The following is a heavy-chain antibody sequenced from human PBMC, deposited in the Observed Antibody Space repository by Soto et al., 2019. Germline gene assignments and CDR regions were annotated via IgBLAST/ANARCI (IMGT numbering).Heavy chain of an antibody. CDR3: TRARGGSSPYYYYYYMDV. Sequence: GGSLRLSCTASGFTFGDYAMSWFRQAPGKGLELVGFIRSKAYGGTTEYAASVKGRFTISRDDSKSIAYLQMNSLKTEDTAVYYCTRARGGSSPYYYYYYMDVWGKGTTVTVSS. V-gene: IGHV3-49*03. J-gene: IGHJ6*03. CDR1: GFTFGDYA. D-gene: IGHD2-2*01. CDR2: IRSKAYGGTT.